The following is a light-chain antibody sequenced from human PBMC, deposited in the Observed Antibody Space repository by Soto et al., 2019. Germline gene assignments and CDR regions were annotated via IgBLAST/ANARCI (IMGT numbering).Light chain of an antibody. CDR2: LGS. CDR3: MQAAYT. Sequence: DIVMTQSPLSLPVTPGEPASISCRSSQSLLHSNGYKYLDWYLQKPGQSPQLLIYLGSNRASGVTDRFSGSGSSTDFTMKISRVEAEDVGVYYCMQAAYTFGRGTKLEIK. J-gene: IGKJ2*01. CDR1: QSLLHSNGYKY. V-gene: IGKV2-28*01.